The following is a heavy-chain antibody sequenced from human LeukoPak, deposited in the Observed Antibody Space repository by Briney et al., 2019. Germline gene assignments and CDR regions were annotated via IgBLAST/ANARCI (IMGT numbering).Heavy chain of an antibody. CDR3: ARFYSSGWDIDY. J-gene: IGHJ4*02. V-gene: IGHV1-69*06. Sequence: ASVKVSCKASGGTFSSYAISWVRQAPGQGLEWMGGIIPIFGTANYAQKFQGRVTITADKSTSTAYMELRSLRSDDTAVYYCARFYSSGWDIDYWGQGTLVTVSS. CDR2: IIPIFGTA. D-gene: IGHD6-19*01. CDR1: GGTFSSYA.